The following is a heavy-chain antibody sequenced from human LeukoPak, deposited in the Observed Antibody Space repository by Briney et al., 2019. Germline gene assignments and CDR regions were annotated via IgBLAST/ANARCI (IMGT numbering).Heavy chain of an antibody. Sequence: GGSLRLSCAASGFTFSSYSMNWVRQAPGKGLEWVSSISSSSSYIYYADSVKGRFTISRDNAKNSLYLQMNSLRAEDTAVYYCARDIRYSYGYIGTNWYFDLWGRGTLVTVSS. CDR2: ISSSSSYI. V-gene: IGHV3-21*01. CDR1: GFTFSSYS. CDR3: ARDIRYSYGYIGTNWYFDL. J-gene: IGHJ2*01. D-gene: IGHD5-18*01.